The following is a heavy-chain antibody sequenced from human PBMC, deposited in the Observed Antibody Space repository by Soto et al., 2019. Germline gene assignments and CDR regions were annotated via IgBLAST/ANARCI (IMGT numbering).Heavy chain of an antibody. Sequence: GGSLRLSCAASGFTFSSYAMSWVRQAPGKGLEWVSAISGSAGSTYYADSVKGRFTISRDNSKNTLYLQMNSLRAEDTAVYYCAKTPLAVRAQYYFDYWGQGTLVTVSS. V-gene: IGHV3-23*01. CDR1: GFTFSSYA. CDR2: ISGSAGST. CDR3: AKTPLAVRAQYYFDY. J-gene: IGHJ4*02. D-gene: IGHD3-10*01.